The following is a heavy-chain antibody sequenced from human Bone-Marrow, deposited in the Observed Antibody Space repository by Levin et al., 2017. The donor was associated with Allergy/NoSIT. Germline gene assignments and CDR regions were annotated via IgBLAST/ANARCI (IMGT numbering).Heavy chain of an antibody. V-gene: IGHV4-38-2*01. J-gene: IGHJ4*02. Sequence: PSQTLSLTCAVSGYSISSGYYWGWIRQPPGKGLEWIGSIYHSGSTYYNPSLKSRVTISVDTSKNQFSLKLSSVTAADTAVYYCARQSSVGTTMDYFDYWGQGTLVTVSS. D-gene: IGHD1-26*01. CDR3: ARQSSVGTTMDYFDY. CDR2: IYHSGST. CDR1: GYSISSGYY.